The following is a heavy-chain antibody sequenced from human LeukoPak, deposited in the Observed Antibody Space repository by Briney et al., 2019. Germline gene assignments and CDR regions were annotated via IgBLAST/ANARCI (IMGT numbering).Heavy chain of an antibody. V-gene: IGHV4-4*07. CDR2: IHSSGST. D-gene: IGHD2-2*02. Sequence: SETLSLTCDVSGGSVSDNHWSWTRLAAGKGLEWIGRIHSSGSTSYNPSLKSRVTLSIGTSKNEFALKLSSMTAADTAVYYCAREARRYCTSTTCYMDFFFDYWGQGTLVTVSS. CDR3: AREARRYCTSTTCYMDFFFDY. J-gene: IGHJ4*02. CDR1: GGSVSDNH.